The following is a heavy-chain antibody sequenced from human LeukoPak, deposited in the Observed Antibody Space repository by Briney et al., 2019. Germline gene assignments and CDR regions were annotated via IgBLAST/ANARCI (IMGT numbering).Heavy chain of an antibody. CDR3: ARDIGLWDPLPGPTNQN. CDR1: GFTVSRNY. D-gene: IGHD1-26*01. J-gene: IGHJ4*02. Sequence: GGSLRLSCADSGFTVSRNYMNWVRQAPGKGLEWVSLFYSGGETYYADSVKGRLTNSRDNSKNTLYLQMNSLRGEDTAVYYCARDIGLWDPLPGPTNQNWGQGTLVTVSS. V-gene: IGHV3-53*01. CDR2: FYSGGET.